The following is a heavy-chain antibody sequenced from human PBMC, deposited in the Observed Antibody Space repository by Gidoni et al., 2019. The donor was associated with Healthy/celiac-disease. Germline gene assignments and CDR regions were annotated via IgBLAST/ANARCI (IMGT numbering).Heavy chain of an antibody. CDR3: ARSLYVYYDFWSGQRGGGWFDP. D-gene: IGHD3-3*01. V-gene: IGHV4-39*01. J-gene: IGHJ5*02. Sequence: QLQLQESGPGLVKPSETLSPTCTVSGGSISSSSYYWGGIRQPPGKGLEWCGSIFYSGSTYYNPSLKSRVTISVDTSKNQFSLKLSSVTAADTAVYYCARSLYVYYDFWSGQRGGGWFDPWGQGTLVTVSS. CDR1: GGSISSSSYY. CDR2: IFYSGST.